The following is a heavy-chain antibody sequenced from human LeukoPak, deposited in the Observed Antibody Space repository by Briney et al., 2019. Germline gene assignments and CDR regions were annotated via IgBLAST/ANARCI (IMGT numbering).Heavy chain of an antibody. J-gene: IGHJ4*02. D-gene: IGHD2-21*02. CDR2: IIPIFGTA. Sequence: ASVKVSCKASGGTLSSYAISWVRQAPGQGLEWMGGIIPIFGTANYAQKFQGRVTITADESTSTAYMELSSLRSEDTAVYYCARDLSGDYRFDYWGQGTLVTVSS. CDR1: GGTLSSYA. V-gene: IGHV1-69*01. CDR3: ARDLSGDYRFDY.